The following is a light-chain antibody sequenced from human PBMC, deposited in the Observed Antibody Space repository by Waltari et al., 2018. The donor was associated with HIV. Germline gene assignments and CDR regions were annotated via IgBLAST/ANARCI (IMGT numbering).Light chain of an antibody. Sequence: QSALTQPASMSGSPGQSITISCTGTSSDVGSYNLVSWYQQHPGKAPKFINYDVSKRPSGVSNRFSGSKSGNTASLTISGLQAEDEADYYCCSYANSSDVFGGGTKVTVL. CDR3: CSYANSSDV. CDR1: SSDVGSYNL. V-gene: IGLV2-23*02. J-gene: IGLJ2*01. CDR2: DVS.